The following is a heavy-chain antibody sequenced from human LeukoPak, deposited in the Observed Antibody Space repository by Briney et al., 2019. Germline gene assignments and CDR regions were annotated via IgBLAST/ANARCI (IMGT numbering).Heavy chain of an antibody. V-gene: IGHV4-59*01. Sequence: SETLSLTCTDSGGSISSYYWSWIRQPPGKGLEWIGYIYYSGSTNYNPSLKSRVTISVDTSKNQFSLKLSSVTAADTAVYYCARFTGINAPVDPWGQGTLVTVSS. CDR3: ARFTGINAPVDP. CDR1: GGSISSYY. J-gene: IGHJ5*02. CDR2: IYYSGST. D-gene: IGHD3-10*01.